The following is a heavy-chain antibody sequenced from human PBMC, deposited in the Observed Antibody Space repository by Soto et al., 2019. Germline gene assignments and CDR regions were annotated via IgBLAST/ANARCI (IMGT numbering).Heavy chain of an antibody. Sequence: QVQLVESGGGVVQPGRSLRLSCAASGFTFSSYAMHWVRQAPGKALEWVAVISYDGSNKYYADSVKGRFTISRDNSKNTLDLQMNSVRAEDTAVYYCARDEMADYWGQGSLVIVSS. CDR1: GFTFSSYA. CDR3: ARDEMADY. CDR2: ISYDGSNK. V-gene: IGHV3-30-3*01. J-gene: IGHJ4*02.